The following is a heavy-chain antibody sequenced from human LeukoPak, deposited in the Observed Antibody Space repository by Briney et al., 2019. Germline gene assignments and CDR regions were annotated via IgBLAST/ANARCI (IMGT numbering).Heavy chain of an antibody. CDR1: GYTFTSYG. CDR2: INPNSGGT. D-gene: IGHD6-13*01. V-gene: IGHV1-2*02. CDR3: ARDRYSSSFGGFYCYYMDV. Sequence: ASVKVSCKASGYTFTSYGISWVRQAPGQGLEWMGWINPNSGGTNYAQKFQGRVTMTRDTSISTAYMELSRLRSDDTAVYYCARDRYSSSFGGFYCYYMDVWGKGTTVTVSS. J-gene: IGHJ6*03.